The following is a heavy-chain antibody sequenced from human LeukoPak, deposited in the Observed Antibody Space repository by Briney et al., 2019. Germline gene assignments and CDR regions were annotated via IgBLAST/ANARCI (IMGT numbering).Heavy chain of an antibody. CDR1: GFTFSSYS. J-gene: IGHJ4*02. CDR2: ISSSSSTI. D-gene: IGHD7-27*01. V-gene: IGHV3-48*01. Sequence: GGSLRLSCAASGFTFSSYSMNWVRQAPGKGLEWVSYISSSSSTIYYADSVKGRFTISRDNAKNSLYLQMNSLRAEDTAVYYCATSLGPLTEYWGQGTLDTVSS. CDR3: ATSLGPLTEY.